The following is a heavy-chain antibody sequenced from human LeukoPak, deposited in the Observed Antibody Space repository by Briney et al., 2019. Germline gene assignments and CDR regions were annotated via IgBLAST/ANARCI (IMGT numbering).Heavy chain of an antibody. CDR3: ARDRGRDYGGNSRTYYFDY. V-gene: IGHV3-15*01. J-gene: IGHJ4*02. D-gene: IGHD4-23*01. Sequence: PGGSLRLSCAASGFTFSNAWMSWVRQAPGKGLEWVGRIKSKTDGGTTDYAAPVKGRFTISRDNSKNTLYLQMNSLRAEDTAVYYCARDRGRDYGGNSRTYYFDYWGQGTLVTVSS. CDR1: GFTFSNAW. CDR2: IKSKTDGGTT.